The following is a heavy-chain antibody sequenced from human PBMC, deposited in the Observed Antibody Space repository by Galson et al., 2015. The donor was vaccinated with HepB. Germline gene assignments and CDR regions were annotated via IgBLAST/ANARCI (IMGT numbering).Heavy chain of an antibody. CDR3: ASNRGYCSSTSCYEVWFDP. CDR1: GDSVSSNSAA. J-gene: IGHJ5*02. CDR2: TYYRSKWYN. Sequence: CAISGDSVSSNSAAWNWIRQSPSRGLEWLGRTYYRSKWYNDYAVSVKSRITINPDTSKNQFSLQLNSVTPEDTAVYYCASNRGYCSSTSCYEVWFDPWGQGTLVTVSS. V-gene: IGHV6-1*01. D-gene: IGHD2-2*01.